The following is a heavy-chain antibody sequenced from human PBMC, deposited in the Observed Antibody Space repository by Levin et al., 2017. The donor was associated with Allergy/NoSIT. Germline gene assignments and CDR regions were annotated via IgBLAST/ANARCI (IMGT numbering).Heavy chain of an antibody. J-gene: IGHJ3*02. CDR1: GGSISSSSYY. Sequence: SETLSLTCTVSGGSISSSSYYWGWIRQPPGKGLEWIGSIYYSGSTYYNPSLKSRVTISVDTSKNQFSLKLSSVTAADTAVYYCARPSGIVLEGAYCGGDCYSGGDAFDIWGQGTMVTVSS. CDR3: ARPSGIVLEGAYCGGDCYSGGDAFDI. D-gene: IGHD2-21*02. V-gene: IGHV4-39*01. CDR2: IYYSGST.